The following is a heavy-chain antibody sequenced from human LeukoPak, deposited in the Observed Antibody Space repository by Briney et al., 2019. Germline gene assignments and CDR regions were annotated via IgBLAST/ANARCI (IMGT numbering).Heavy chain of an antibody. CDR2: IKTDGSDI. D-gene: IGHD3-3*01. V-gene: IGHV3-74*01. CDR1: GFTLSNHY. Sequence: GGSLRLSCVASGFTLSNHYMHWVRQPPGKGLVWLSRIKTDGSDINYGDSVKGRFTISRDNAKNTVYLQMNSLGAEDTAVYYCAKAAGKENGYDFWFEHWGQGTLVTVSS. CDR3: AKAAGKENGYDFWFEH. J-gene: IGHJ5*02.